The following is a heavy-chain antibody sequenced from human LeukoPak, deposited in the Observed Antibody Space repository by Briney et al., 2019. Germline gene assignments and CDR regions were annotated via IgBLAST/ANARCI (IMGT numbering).Heavy chain of an antibody. CDR2: ISSSSGYI. J-gene: IGHJ4*02. Sequence: GGSLRLSCAASGFTFSSYSMNWVRQAPGKGLEWVSSISSSSGYIYYADSVKGRFTISRDNAKNSLYLQMNSLRAEDTAVYYCAREDILTGYYTFDYWGQGTLVTVSS. CDR1: GFTFSSYS. CDR3: AREDILTGYYTFDY. D-gene: IGHD3-9*01. V-gene: IGHV3-21*01.